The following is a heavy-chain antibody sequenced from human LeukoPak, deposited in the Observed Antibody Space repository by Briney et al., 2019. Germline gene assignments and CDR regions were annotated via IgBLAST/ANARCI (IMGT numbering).Heavy chain of an antibody. V-gene: IGHV4-4*09. CDR1: GGGISSYY. Sequence: SETLSLTCTVSGGGISSYYRSCIRQPPGKGLEWIGCIYTSVSTNYNPSLKSRVTISVDTSKNQFSLKLSSVPAADTAVYYCARAPGGYCSSTSCSYWGFDPWGQGTLVTVSS. J-gene: IGHJ5*02. CDR3: ARAPGGYCSSTSCSYWGFDP. CDR2: IYTSVST. D-gene: IGHD2-2*01.